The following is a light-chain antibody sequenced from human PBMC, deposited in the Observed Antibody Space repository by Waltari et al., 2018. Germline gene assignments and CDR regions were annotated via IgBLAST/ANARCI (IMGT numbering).Light chain of an antibody. Sequence: DIQMTQSPSSLSASVGDRLTSTCRASQNIGTYANWYRQEPGKAPELLMFAASNFHVGVPSRFSGSGSGTEFTLTLDSLQPGDFVTYYCQQSYTTPRTFGQGTKVELK. CDR1: QNIGTY. CDR3: QQSYTTPRT. V-gene: IGKV1-39*01. J-gene: IGKJ1*01. CDR2: AAS.